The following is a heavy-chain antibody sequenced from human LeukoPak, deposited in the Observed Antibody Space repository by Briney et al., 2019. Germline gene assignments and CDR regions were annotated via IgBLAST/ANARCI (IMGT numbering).Heavy chain of an antibody. CDR3: ARGRLWFGELYPDY. CDR2: IKQDGSEK. V-gene: IGHV3-7*05. J-gene: IGHJ4*02. CDR1: GFTFSSYW. Sequence: GGSLRLSCAASGFTFSSYWMSWVRQAPGKGLEWVANIKQDGSEKYYVGSVKGRFTISRDNAKNSLYLQMNSLRAEDTAVYYCARGRLWFGELYPDYWGQGTLVTVSS. D-gene: IGHD3-10*01.